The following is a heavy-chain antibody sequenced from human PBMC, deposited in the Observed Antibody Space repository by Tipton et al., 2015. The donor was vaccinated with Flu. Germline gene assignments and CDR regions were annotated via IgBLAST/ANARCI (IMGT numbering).Heavy chain of an antibody. D-gene: IGHD3-22*01. J-gene: IGHJ4*02. CDR1: GITFSNFA. CDR2: ISSSAINT. CDR3: AKADSSGFYYARRHS. Sequence: SLRLSCTASGITFSNFAMNWVRQAPGKGPEWVSMISSSAINTYYADSVKGRFTIARDNSKNTLYLQMHRLRVEDTAVYYCAKADSSGFYYARRHSWGQGTLVTVSS. V-gene: IGHV3-23*01.